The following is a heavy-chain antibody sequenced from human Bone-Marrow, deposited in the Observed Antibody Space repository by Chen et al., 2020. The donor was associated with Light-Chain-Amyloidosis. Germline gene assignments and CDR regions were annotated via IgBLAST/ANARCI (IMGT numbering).Heavy chain of an antibody. CDR2: FSYGETT. J-gene: IGHJ4*02. Sequence: QVQLQESGPGLVKPSETLSLTCAVSGGSMSSSRYYWGWIRQAPGQGLEWIAIFSYGETTYYNPSLKSRVTISVDTSKNQFSLKLSSVTAADTAVYYFARHNYGYSPPYYFDYWGQGTLVTVSS. V-gene: IGHV4-39*01. D-gene: IGHD5-18*01. CDR3: ARHNYGYSPPYYFDY. CDR1: GGSMSSSRYY.